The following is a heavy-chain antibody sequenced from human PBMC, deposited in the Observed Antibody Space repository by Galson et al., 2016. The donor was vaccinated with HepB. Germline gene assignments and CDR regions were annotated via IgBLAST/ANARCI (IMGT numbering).Heavy chain of an antibody. J-gene: IGHJ4*02. CDR3: ARDVNGGYFDS. D-gene: IGHD4-23*01. Sequence: SLRLSCAASGFTFSRYWMSWVRLAPGKGLEWVGQINEDESEKYYLDSMKGRFTISRDNPKNSLYLRMNNLRAEDTAVYYCARDVNGGYFDSWGQGTLVTVFS. V-gene: IGHV3-7*03. CDR1: GFTFSRYW. CDR2: INEDESEK.